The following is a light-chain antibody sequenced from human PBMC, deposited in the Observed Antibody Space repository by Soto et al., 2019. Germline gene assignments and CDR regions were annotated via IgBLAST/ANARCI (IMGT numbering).Light chain of an antibody. V-gene: IGKV1-39*01. CDR3: QQSYSTLST. CDR2: AAS. Sequence: DIQMTQSPSSLSASVGDRVTITCRASQSISSYLNWYQQKPGKAPKLLIYAASSLQSGVPSRFSGSGSGTDFTLTISSLQPEDFATYYFQQSYSTLSTFGPGTKVDIK. J-gene: IGKJ3*01. CDR1: QSISSY.